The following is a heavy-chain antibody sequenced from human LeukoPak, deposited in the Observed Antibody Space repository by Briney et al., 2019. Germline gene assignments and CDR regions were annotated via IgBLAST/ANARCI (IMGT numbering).Heavy chain of an antibody. V-gene: IGHV3-30-3*01. CDR1: GFSFRDYA. Sequence: GGSLRLSCSASGFSFRDYAIHWVRQAPGKELEWVTAISFDGSDKYYADSVKGRFTISRDNSKSTLYLQMNSLTAEDTAVYFCARGWTSSWFVGWFDPWGQGTLVTVSS. CDR3: ARGWTSSWFVGWFDP. D-gene: IGHD3-10*01. J-gene: IGHJ5*02. CDR2: ISFDGSDK.